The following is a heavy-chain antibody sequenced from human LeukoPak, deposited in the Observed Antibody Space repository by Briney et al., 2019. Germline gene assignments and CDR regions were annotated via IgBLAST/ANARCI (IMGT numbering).Heavy chain of an antibody. Sequence: ASVKVSCKASGYPFTGYYIHWVRQAPGQGLEWMGWINPNSGGTNYAQKFQGRVTMTSDTSITTAYMDLSRLTSDDTAVYYCAREISDYASAYWGQGTLVTFSS. CDR1: GYPFTGYY. CDR3: AREISDYASAY. D-gene: IGHD4-17*01. J-gene: IGHJ4*02. V-gene: IGHV1-2*02. CDR2: INPNSGGT.